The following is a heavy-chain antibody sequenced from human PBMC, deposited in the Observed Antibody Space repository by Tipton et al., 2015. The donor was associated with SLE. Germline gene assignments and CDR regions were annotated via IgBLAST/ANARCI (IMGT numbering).Heavy chain of an antibody. CDR1: GGSISSYY. Sequence: LRLSCTVSGGSISSYYWSWIRQPPGKGLEWIGEINHSGSTNYNPSLKSRVTISVDTSKNQFSLKLSSVTAADTAVYYCARGAAARHWFDPWGQGTLVTVSS. CDR2: INHSGST. V-gene: IGHV4-34*01. D-gene: IGHD6-6*01. J-gene: IGHJ5*02. CDR3: ARGAAARHWFDP.